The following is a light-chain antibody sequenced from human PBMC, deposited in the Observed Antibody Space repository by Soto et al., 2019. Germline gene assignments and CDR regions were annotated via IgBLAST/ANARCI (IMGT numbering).Light chain of an antibody. V-gene: IGKV3-15*01. J-gene: IGKJ3*01. CDR3: QQYHKGPPFI. CDR1: QSISSN. CDR2: DAS. Sequence: EILMTQSPATLSVSPGERATLSCRASQSISSNLAWYQQKPGQAPRLLIYDASTRATGIPARFSGGGSGTEFTLSISSLQSEDLAVYYCQQYHKGPPFIFGPGTKVDV.